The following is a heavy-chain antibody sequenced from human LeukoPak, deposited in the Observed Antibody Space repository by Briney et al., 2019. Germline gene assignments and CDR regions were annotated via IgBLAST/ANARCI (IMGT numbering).Heavy chain of an antibody. D-gene: IGHD6-13*01. J-gene: IGHJ5*02. CDR2: IYYSGSSGST. CDR1: GGSISGYF. CDR3: ARDISSSSWFSNWFDP. V-gene: IGHV4-59*01. Sequence: SETQSLTCTVSGGSISGYFWSWIRQPPGKGLEWIGYIYYSGSSGSTHYNPSLRSRVTISVDTSKNQFSLKLSSVTAADTAVYYCARDISSSSWFSNWFDPWGQGTLVTVSS.